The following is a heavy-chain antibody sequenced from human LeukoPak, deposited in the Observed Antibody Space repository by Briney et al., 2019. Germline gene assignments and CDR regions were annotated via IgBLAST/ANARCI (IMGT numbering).Heavy chain of an antibody. CDR2: ISYDGSNK. CDR1: GFPFSSYA. Sequence: PGRSLRLSCAASGFPFSSYAMHWVRQAPGKGLEWVAVISYDGSNKYYADSVKGRFTISRDNSKNTLYLQMNSLRAEDTAVYYCARDLDSLYYFDYWGQGTLVTVSS. CDR3: ARDLDSLYYFDY. D-gene: IGHD3/OR15-3a*01. V-gene: IGHV3-30-3*01. J-gene: IGHJ4*02.